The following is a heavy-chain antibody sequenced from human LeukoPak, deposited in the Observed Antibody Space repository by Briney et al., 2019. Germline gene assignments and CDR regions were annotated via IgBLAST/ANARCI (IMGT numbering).Heavy chain of an antibody. J-gene: IGHJ4*02. Sequence: ASVKISCKASGYTFTSYYLHWVRQAPGQGLEWMGTINLSGDRTSYAQKIQGRVTMTRDTSTSTDYMELSSLTSEDTAVYYCARDIGSGYYNFDYWGQGTLVTVSS. D-gene: IGHD5-12*01. V-gene: IGHV1-46*01. CDR3: ARDIGSGYYNFDY. CDR1: GYTFTSYY. CDR2: INLSGDRT.